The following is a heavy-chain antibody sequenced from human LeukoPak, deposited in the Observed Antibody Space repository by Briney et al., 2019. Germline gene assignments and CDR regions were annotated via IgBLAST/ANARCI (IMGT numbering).Heavy chain of an antibody. CDR3: GRDALVGYYYVDV. J-gene: IGHJ6*03. Sequence: SETLSLTCTVSGSSISSHYWTWIRQSPVKGLEWIGDISNSGSTSYNPSLKSRVTISIDTSKNQFSLKLSSVTAADTAVYYCGRDALVGYYYVDVWGKGTTVTVSS. CDR1: GSSISSHY. CDR2: ISNSGST. D-gene: IGHD2-15*01. V-gene: IGHV4-59*11.